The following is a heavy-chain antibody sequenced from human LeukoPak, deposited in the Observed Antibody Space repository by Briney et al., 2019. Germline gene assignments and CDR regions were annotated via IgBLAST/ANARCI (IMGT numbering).Heavy chain of an antibody. V-gene: IGHV3-7*01. Sequence: PGGSLRLSCAACGFTFSTSWMTWVRQAPGKGLEWVANINPDGSEKNYVDSVKGRFTVSRDNAENSLFLQVNSLRADDTALYYCARDLRSSLVAWGQGILLTVSS. CDR2: INPDGSEK. J-gene: IGHJ5*02. CDR3: ARDLRSSLVA. D-gene: IGHD2-2*01. CDR1: GFTFSTSW.